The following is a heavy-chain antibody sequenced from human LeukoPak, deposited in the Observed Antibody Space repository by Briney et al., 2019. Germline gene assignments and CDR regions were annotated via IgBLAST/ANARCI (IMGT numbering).Heavy chain of an antibody. D-gene: IGHD3-22*01. J-gene: IGHJ5*01. CDR2: IYGAETA. CDR1: GFSVSSNY. Sequence: PGGSLRLSCAASGFSVSSNYMHWVRQAPGKGLQWVAVIYGAETANYADSVRGRFTISRDNAENTLYLQMNNLRIEDTALYYCGTMSNYDSGGYYDSWGLGTLVTVSS. V-gene: IGHV3-53*01. CDR3: GTMSNYDSGGYYDS.